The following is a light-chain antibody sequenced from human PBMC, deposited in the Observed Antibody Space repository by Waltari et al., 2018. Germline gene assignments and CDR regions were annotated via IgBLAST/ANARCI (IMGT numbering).Light chain of an antibody. CDR2: DTN. CDR3: LVSYSGVGPV. J-gene: IGLJ3*02. V-gene: IGLV7-46*01. Sequence: QAVVTQESSLAVSPGGTVTLTCGSSTGAVTFGHYFYWFQQKPGQAPRTLIYDTNNKHAWKPARFSGSLLGGKAALTLSGAQPEDEAEYYCLVSYSGVGPVFGGGTKLTVL. CDR1: TGAVTFGHY.